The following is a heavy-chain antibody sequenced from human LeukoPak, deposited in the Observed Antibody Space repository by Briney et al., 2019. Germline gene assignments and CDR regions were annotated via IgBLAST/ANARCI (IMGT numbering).Heavy chain of an antibody. Sequence: SETLFLTCTVSGGSISSYYWSWIRQPAGKGLEWIGRFYSGGGTDYNPSLKSRVTMSVDTSKNQFSLKLSSVTAADTAVYYCANLGGVRELDYWGQGTLVTVSS. CDR3: ANLGGVRELDY. D-gene: IGHD3-10*01. CDR1: GGSISSYY. CDR2: FYSGGGT. V-gene: IGHV4-4*07. J-gene: IGHJ4*02.